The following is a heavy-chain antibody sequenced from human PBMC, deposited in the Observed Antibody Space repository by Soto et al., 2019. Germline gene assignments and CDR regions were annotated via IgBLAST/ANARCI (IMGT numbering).Heavy chain of an antibody. D-gene: IGHD2-15*01. Sequence: QMQLVESGGGVVQPGTSLRLSCVGSGFTFTSYAIHWVRQTPGKGLEWLAVIWYDGITKFHTASVKGRFAISRDNSNNTDYLQTNSKRAEDAALYPCPTAISPYEWSRETCYSGIQPWRQGTMVNV. CDR3: PTAISPYEWSRETCYSGIQP. J-gene: IGHJ5*02. CDR2: IWYDGITK. CDR1: GFTFTSYA. V-gene: IGHV3-33*03.